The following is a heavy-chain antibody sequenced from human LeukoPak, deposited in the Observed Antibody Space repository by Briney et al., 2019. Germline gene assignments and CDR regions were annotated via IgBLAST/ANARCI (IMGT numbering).Heavy chain of an antibody. CDR2: IKQDGSET. Sequence: GGSLRLSCAASGFTFSSYNMNWVRQAPGKGLEWVANIKQDGSETYYVDSVKGRFSISRDNAKSSLHLQMNSLRADDTAVYYCVGAVTAHYYDPYWGQGTLVTVS. CDR1: GFTFSSYN. J-gene: IGHJ4*02. CDR3: VGAVTAHYYDPY. V-gene: IGHV3-7*01. D-gene: IGHD3-22*01.